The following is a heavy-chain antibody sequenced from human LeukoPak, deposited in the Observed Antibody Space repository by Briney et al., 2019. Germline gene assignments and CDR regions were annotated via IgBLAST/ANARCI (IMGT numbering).Heavy chain of an antibody. J-gene: IGHJ5*02. V-gene: IGHV1-18*04. CDR1: GYPFISYY. Sequence: ASVKVSCKASGYPFISYYIHWVRQAPGQGLEWMGWISAYNGDTNYAQKFQGRVTMTTDTSTITAYMEMRSLRSDDTAVYFCARGRPESPFDPWGQGTLVTVSS. D-gene: IGHD1-1*01. CDR2: ISAYNGDT. CDR3: ARGRPESPFDP.